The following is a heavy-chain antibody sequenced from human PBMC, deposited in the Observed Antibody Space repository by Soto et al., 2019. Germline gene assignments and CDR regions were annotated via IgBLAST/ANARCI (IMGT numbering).Heavy chain of an antibody. Sequence: QVQLVQSGAEVKKPGSSVKVSCKASGGTFSRNAISWVRQAPGQGLEWMGGIIPFFETADYAQKFQGRVTITAGESTSTAYMELSSLRSGDTAVYYWATASVMTTGYYYGMDVWGQGTTVTVSS. CDR1: GGTFSRNA. CDR2: IIPFFETA. CDR3: ATASVMTTGYYYGMDV. D-gene: IGHD4-17*01. J-gene: IGHJ6*02. V-gene: IGHV1-69*01.